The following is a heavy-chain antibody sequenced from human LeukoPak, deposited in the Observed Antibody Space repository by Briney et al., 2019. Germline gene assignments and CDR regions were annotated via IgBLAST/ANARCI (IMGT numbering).Heavy chain of an antibody. J-gene: IGHJ4*02. Sequence: KPSETLSLTCAVSGGSISSSNYYWGWIRQPPGKGLEWIGSIYYIGSTYYDPSLRSRVTISVDTSKNQFSLKLSSVTAADTAVYYCARRLSGPLDYWGQGTLVTVSS. V-gene: IGHV4-39*01. D-gene: IGHD3-16*01. CDR1: GGSISSSNYY. CDR2: IYYIGST. CDR3: ARRLSGPLDY.